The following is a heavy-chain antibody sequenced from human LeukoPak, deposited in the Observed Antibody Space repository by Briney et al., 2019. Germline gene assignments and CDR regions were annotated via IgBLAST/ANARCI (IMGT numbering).Heavy chain of an antibody. Sequence: ASVKASCKASGYTFTSYAMHWVRQAPGQRLEWMGWINAGNGNTKYSQKFQGRVTITRDTSASTAYMELSSLRSEDTAVYYCARDRLPGVLSIAAPAGLWGQGTLVTVSS. V-gene: IGHV1-3*01. J-gene: IGHJ4*02. CDR1: GYTFTSYA. CDR2: INAGNGNT. CDR3: ARDRLPGVLSIAAPAGL. D-gene: IGHD6-13*01.